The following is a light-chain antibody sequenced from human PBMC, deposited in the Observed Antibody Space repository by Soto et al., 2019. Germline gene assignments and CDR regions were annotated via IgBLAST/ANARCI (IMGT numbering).Light chain of an antibody. V-gene: IGKV3-11*01. J-gene: IGKJ4*01. CDR3: QQRSNWPLT. CDR1: QSVSRY. Sequence: EIVLKQSPATLYLSPGESATXSCRASQSVSRYLAWYQQKPGQTPRLLIYDASNRAAGIPARFSGSGSGTDFTLTISSLEPEDFAVYYCQQRSNWPLTFGGGTKVDIK. CDR2: DAS.